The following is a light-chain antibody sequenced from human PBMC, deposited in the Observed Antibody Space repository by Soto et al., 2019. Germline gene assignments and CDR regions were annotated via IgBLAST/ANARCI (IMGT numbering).Light chain of an antibody. Sequence: DIVLTQTRLSSPVTLGQPASISCRSSQSLVHIDGNTYFNWLQQRPGQPPRLLIYKISNRFPGVPDIFRGGGEGKDFTLKISRVEAEDVGVYYCRQATQSYSFGQGTRLEIK. CDR3: RQATQSYS. J-gene: IGKJ2*01. CDR1: QSLVHIDGNTY. V-gene: IGKV2-24*01. CDR2: KIS.